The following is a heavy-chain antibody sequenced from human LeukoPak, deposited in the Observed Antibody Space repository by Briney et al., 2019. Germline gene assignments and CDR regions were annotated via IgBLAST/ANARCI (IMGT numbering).Heavy chain of an antibody. D-gene: IGHD3-16*02. Sequence: GGSLRLACAASGFTFSSYSMNWVRQAPGKGLEWVSSISGSSSYIYYADSVKGRFTISRHNAKNSLYLQMNSLRAEDTAVYYCARVPAGVIGMKDAFDIWGQGIMVTVSS. CDR2: ISGSSSYI. CDR3: ARVPAGVIGMKDAFDI. J-gene: IGHJ3*02. CDR1: GFTFSSYS. V-gene: IGHV3-21*01.